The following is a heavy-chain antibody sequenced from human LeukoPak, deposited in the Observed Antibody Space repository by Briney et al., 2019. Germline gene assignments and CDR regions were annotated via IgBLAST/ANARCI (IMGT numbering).Heavy chain of an antibody. J-gene: IGHJ4*02. D-gene: IGHD3-3*01. CDR3: ASFWIKGDHPFDY. Sequence: ASVKVSCKASGYTFTGYYMHWVRQAPGQGLEWMGRINPNSGGTNYAQKFQGRVTMTRDTFISTAYMELSRLRSDDTAVYYCASFWIKGDHPFDYWGQGTLVTVSS. CDR1: GYTFTGYY. V-gene: IGHV1-2*06. CDR2: INPNSGGT.